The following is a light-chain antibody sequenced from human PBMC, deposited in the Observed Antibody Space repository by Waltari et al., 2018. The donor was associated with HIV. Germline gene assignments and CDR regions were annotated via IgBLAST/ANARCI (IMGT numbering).Light chain of an antibody. Sequence: QSVLTQPPSMSAAPGQRVTISCTGSSSDIGAPYAVHWYQQLPGTAPKLLIYNNNNRPSGVPDRFSGSKSGTSASLAITGLQPEDEAEYFCQSYDNSLKVIFGGGTRLTVL. CDR2: NNN. CDR1: SSDIGAPYA. V-gene: IGLV1-40*01. CDR3: QSYDNSLKVI. J-gene: IGLJ2*01.